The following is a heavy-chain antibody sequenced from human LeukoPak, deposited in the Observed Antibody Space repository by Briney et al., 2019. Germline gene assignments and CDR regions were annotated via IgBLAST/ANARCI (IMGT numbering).Heavy chain of an antibody. V-gene: IGHV3-30-3*02. D-gene: IGHD1-26*01. J-gene: IGHJ4*02. CDR2: ISYDGSSK. Sequence: GGSLRLPCAASGFTFSSYAMHWVRQAPGKGLEWVAVISYDGSSKYYADSVKGRFTISRDNAKNTLYLQMNSLRAEDTAVYYCAKPRSGSYDYWGQGTLVTVSS. CDR1: GFTFSSYA. CDR3: AKPRSGSYDY.